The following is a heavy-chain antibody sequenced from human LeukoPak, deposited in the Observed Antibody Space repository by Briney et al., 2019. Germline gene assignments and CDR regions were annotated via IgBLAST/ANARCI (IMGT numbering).Heavy chain of an antibody. Sequence: PSETLSLTCTVSGVSISSGSYYWSWIRLPPGKGLEWIGSIYYSGTTYYNPSLKSRVTISVDTSKNQFSLKLSSVTAADTAVYYCARSMSNYFVYWGQGTLVTVSS. J-gene: IGHJ4*02. V-gene: IGHV4-39*07. D-gene: IGHD2-21*01. CDR1: GVSISSGSYY. CDR2: IYYSGTT. CDR3: ARSMSNYFVY.